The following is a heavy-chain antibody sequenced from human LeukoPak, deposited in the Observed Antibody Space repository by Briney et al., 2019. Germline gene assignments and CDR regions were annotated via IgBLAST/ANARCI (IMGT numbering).Heavy chain of an antibody. V-gene: IGHV3-23*01. CDR1: GFTFSSYA. Sequence: GGSLRLSCASSGFTFSSYAMSWVRQAPGKGLEWVSSIGGSGGSTYYADSVKGRSTISRDTSKNTLYLQMNSLRAEDTAVYYCAKYRGFGDSYDSWGQGTLVTVSS. CDR2: IGGSGGST. J-gene: IGHJ4*02. CDR3: AKYRGFGDSYDS. D-gene: IGHD3-10*01.